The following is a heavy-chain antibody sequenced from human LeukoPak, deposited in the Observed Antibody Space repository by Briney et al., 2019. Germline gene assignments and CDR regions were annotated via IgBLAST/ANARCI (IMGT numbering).Heavy chain of an antibody. D-gene: IGHD3-3*01. CDR3: ARGQIDDFWSGYYFSNWFDP. J-gene: IGHJ5*02. Sequence: ASVKVSCKASGGTFSSYAISWVRQAPGQGLEWMGRIIPILGIANYAQKFQGRVTITADKSTSTAYMELSSLRSEDTAVYYCARGQIDDFWSGYYFSNWFDPWGQGTLVTVSS. V-gene: IGHV1-69*04. CDR2: IIPILGIA. CDR1: GGTFSSYA.